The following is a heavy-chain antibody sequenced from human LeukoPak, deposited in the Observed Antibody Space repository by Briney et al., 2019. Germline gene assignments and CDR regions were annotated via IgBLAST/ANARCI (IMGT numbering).Heavy chain of an antibody. J-gene: IGHJ5*02. CDR3: ARGGEASNWFDP. CDR1: GGTFSSYA. D-gene: IGHD3-16*01. Sequence: SVKVSCKASGGTFSSYAISWVRQAPGQGLEWMGRIIPIFGTANYAQKFQGRVTITTDESTSTAYMELGSLRSEDTAVYYCARGGEASNWFDPWGQGTLVTVSS. V-gene: IGHV1-69*05. CDR2: IIPIFGTA.